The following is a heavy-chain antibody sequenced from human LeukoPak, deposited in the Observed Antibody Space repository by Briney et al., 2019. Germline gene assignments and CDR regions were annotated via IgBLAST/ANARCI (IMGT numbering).Heavy chain of an antibody. D-gene: IGHD2-2*01. V-gene: IGHV3-23*01. Sequence: GGSLRLSCAASGFTFSNYVMNWVRQAPGKGLELVSGISVTGGSTYSAESVKGRFTISRDNSKNTLYLQMNSLRTEDTAVFYCARGSSSLYHYMDVWGRGTAVTVS. CDR2: ISVTGGST. J-gene: IGHJ6*03. CDR1: GFTFSNYV. CDR3: ARGSSSLYHYMDV.